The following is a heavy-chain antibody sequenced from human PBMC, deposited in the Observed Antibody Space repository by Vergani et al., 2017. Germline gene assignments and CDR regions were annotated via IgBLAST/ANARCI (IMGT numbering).Heavy chain of an antibody. CDR3: ARIPIGSSYYEY. Sequence: QVQLQESGPGLVKPLGTLSLTCSVSGGPLSTTDWWSWVRQSPERGLEWIGKIGHSGSNYFNASFASRVSMSVDWSVKQFSLYLRSVTAAGTAVYYCARIPIGSSYYEYWGQGILVTVSS. D-gene: IGHD3-10*01. CDR1: GGPLSTTDW. J-gene: IGHJ4*02. CDR2: IGHSGSN. V-gene: IGHV4-4*03.